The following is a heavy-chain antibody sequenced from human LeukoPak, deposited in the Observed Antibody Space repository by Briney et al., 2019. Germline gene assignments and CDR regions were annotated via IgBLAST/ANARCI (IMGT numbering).Heavy chain of an antibody. V-gene: IGHV3-30*18. CDR2: ISYDGSRK. CDR3: AKYAYNWNAPDGFDM. D-gene: IGHD1-1*01. Sequence: GGSLRLSCRASRFSFSDYDMHWVRQAPGKGLEWVAVISYDGSRKYYGDSVKGRFTISRDNSESTLFLQMNSLRSDDTSVYFCAKYAYNWNAPDGFDMWGQGTMVIVSS. CDR1: RFSFSDYD. J-gene: IGHJ3*02.